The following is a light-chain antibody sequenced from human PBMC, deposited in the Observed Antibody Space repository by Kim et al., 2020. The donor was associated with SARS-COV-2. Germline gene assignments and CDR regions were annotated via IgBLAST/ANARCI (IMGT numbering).Light chain of an antibody. V-gene: IGLV6-57*01. Sequence: NFMLTQPHSVSESPGKTVTISCTRSSGSIASSYVQWYQQRPGSSPTTVIYEDRQRPSGVPDRFSGSIDSSSNSASLTISGLETEDDADYYCQSYDATIQIFGGGTKVTVL. CDR2: EDR. CDR1: SGSIASSY. J-gene: IGLJ2*01. CDR3: QSYDATIQI.